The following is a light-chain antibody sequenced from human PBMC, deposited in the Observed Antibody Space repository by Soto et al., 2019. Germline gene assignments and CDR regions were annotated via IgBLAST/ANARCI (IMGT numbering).Light chain of an antibody. J-gene: IGLJ2*01. CDR3: AAWDDSLNGRV. V-gene: IGLV1-44*01. Sequence: QSVLTQPPSASGTPGQRVTISCSGSSSNIGSNTVNWYQQFPGTAPKLLIYGNNQRPSGVPDRFSGPKSGTSASLAISGLQSEDEADYYCAAWDDSLNGRVFGGGTKLTVL. CDR2: GNN. CDR1: SSNIGSNT.